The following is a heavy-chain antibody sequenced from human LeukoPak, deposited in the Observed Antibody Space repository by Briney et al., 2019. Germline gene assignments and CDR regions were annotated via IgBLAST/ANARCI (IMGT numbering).Heavy chain of an antibody. J-gene: IGHJ4*02. Sequence: SETLSLTCAVYGGSFSGYYWSWIRQPPGKGLEWSGEINHSGSTNYNPSLKSRVTISVDTSKNQFSLKLSSVTAADTAVYYCASTPRVPAAFFDYWGQGTLVTVSS. D-gene: IGHD2-2*01. CDR1: GGSFSGYY. CDR2: INHSGST. CDR3: ASTPRVPAAFFDY. V-gene: IGHV4-34*01.